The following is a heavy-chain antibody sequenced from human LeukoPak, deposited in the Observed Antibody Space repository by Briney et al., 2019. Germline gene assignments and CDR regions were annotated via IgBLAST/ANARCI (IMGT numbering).Heavy chain of an antibody. CDR3: TADVMAANDY. CDR1: GFTFSSAW. J-gene: IGHJ4*02. CDR2: IKSQTDGRTT. Sequence: GGSLRLSCAASGFTFSSAWMSWVRQAPGKGPEWVGRIKSQTDGRTTDYAAPVKGRFTISRDDSKNTLYLQVNSLKTGDTGVYYCTADVMAANDYWGQGTLVTVSS. V-gene: IGHV3-15*01. D-gene: IGHD3-16*01.